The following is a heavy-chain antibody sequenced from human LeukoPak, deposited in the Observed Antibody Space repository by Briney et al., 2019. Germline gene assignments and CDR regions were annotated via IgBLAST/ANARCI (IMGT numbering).Heavy chain of an antibody. Sequence: PGGSLRLSCAASGFTFSTYWMHWVRQAPGKGLVWVSRINSDSISTSYADSVKGRFTISRDNAKNTLSLQMNSLRAEDTAVYYCARESACSGGSCYSVPNGGNFDYWGQGTLVTVSS. V-gene: IGHV3-74*01. D-gene: IGHD2-15*01. CDR2: INSDSIST. CDR3: ARESACSGGSCYSVPNGGNFDY. J-gene: IGHJ4*02. CDR1: GFTFSTYW.